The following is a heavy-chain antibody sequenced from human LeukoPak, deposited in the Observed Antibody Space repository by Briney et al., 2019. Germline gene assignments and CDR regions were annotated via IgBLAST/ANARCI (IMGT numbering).Heavy chain of an antibody. J-gene: IGHJ4*02. D-gene: IGHD2-21*02. Sequence: SVKVSCKASGGTFSSYAISWVRQAPGQGLEWMGGIIPIFGTANYAQKFQGRVTITADESTSAAYMELSSLRSEDTAVYYCARDPCGGDCYYFDYWGQGTLVTVSS. V-gene: IGHV1-69*13. CDR1: GGTFSSYA. CDR2: IIPIFGTA. CDR3: ARDPCGGDCYYFDY.